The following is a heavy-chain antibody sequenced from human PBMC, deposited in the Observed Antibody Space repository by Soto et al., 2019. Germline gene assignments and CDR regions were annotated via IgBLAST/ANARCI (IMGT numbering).Heavy chain of an antibody. CDR3: ARSISIFGVVDGMDV. V-gene: IGHV4-31*03. D-gene: IGHD3-3*01. CDR2: IYYSGSS. CDR1: GGSISSGGYY. Sequence: QVQLQESGPGLVKPSQTLSLTCTVSGGSISSGGYYWSWIRQHPGKGLEWIGYIYYSGSSYYNPSLKSRVTISVDTSKSQCSLKLSSVTAADTAVDYCARSISIFGVVDGMDVWGQGTTVTVTS. J-gene: IGHJ6*02.